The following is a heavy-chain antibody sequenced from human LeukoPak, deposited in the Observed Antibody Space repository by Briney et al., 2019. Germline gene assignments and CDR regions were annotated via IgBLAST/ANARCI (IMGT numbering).Heavy chain of an antibody. CDR2: IYSSGST. CDR3: ARVRFLEN. CDR1: GFTVSDTY. J-gene: IGHJ1*01. D-gene: IGHD3-3*01. Sequence: GGSLRLSCAASGFTVSDTYMSWVRQAPGKGLEWVSRIYSSGSTYYADSVKGRFTISRDNSKNTMYLQMNSLTAEDTAVYYCARVRFLENWGQGTLVTVSS. V-gene: IGHV3-66*03.